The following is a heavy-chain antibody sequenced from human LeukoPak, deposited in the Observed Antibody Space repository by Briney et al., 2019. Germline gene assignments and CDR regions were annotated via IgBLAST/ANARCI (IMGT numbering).Heavy chain of an antibody. Sequence: PGGSLRLSCAASGFTFSSYDMHWVREAPGEGLEWVSAFHTDGGTFYLDSVRGRFTVSREDAPNSLYLQLDTLRAGDTAVYYWARGSGPGVTTIDSWGQGTLVLVSS. D-gene: IGHD4-17*01. CDR3: ARGSGPGVTTIDS. CDR2: FHTDGGT. V-gene: IGHV3-13*01. J-gene: IGHJ4*02. CDR1: GFTFSSYD.